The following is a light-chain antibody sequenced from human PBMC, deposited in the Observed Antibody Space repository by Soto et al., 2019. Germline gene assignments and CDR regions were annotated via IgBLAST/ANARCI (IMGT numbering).Light chain of an antibody. J-gene: IGKJ1*01. CDR2: DAS. CDR1: QSVGSF. V-gene: IGKV3-20*01. CDR3: QQYGSSPRT. Sequence: LTRGAAGVSLSPGGASSRACMASQSVGSFLAWYQQKPGQAPRLLLSDASSRATGTPDRLSRSASETPFPLTINRLEPDDFAVHHCQQYGSSPRTFGPGTKVDIK.